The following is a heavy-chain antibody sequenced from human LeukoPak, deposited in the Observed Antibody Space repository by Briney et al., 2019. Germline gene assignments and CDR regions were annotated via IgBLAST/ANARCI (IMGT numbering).Heavy chain of an antibody. V-gene: IGHV1-58*01. D-gene: IGHD3-10*01. J-gene: IGHJ4*02. CDR3: ARHYYGSGTYYHFDY. CDR1: GFTFTISA. CDR2: IVVGSGNT. Sequence: SVTVSFKASGFTFTISAVQWVRQARGQRLEWIGWIVVGSGNTNYAQKFQERVTITRDMSTSTAYMELSSLRSEDTAVYYCARHYYGSGTYYHFDYWGQGTLVTVSS.